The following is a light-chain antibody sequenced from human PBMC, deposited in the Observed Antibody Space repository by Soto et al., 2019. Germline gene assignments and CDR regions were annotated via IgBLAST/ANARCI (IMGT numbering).Light chain of an antibody. V-gene: IGKV1-39*01. Sequence: DIQMTQSPSSLSASVRDRVTITCRASQSIGTYLHWYQQKPGKAPKLLIYAASNLQSGVPSRFSGSGSGTDFTLTMNSLQPEDFATYYCQQGYSTPLTFGQGTKVDIK. CDR2: AAS. CDR1: QSIGTY. J-gene: IGKJ1*01. CDR3: QQGYSTPLT.